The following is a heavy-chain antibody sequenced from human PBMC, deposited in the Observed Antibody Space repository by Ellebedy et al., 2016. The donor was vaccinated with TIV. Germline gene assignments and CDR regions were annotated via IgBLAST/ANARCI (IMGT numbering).Heavy chain of an antibody. V-gene: IGHV3-11*03. CDR3: AGNFYSNSIDY. D-gene: IGHD6-13*01. Sequence: GESLKISXAASGFSFSDYYMTWIRQAPGKGLEWVSHISGTSSYTNYADSAKGRFTISRDNAKNSLYLQMNSLRVEDTAVYYCAGNFYSNSIDYWGQGTLVTVSS. CDR2: ISGTSSYT. J-gene: IGHJ4*02. CDR1: GFSFSDYY.